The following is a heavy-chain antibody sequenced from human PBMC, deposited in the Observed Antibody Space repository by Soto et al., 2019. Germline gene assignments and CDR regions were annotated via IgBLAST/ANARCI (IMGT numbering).Heavy chain of an antibody. J-gene: IGHJ6*02. V-gene: IGHV3-53*04. D-gene: IGHD5-18*01. CDR3: ARSYGALYYYGMDV. CDR2: IYSGGST. Sequence: EVQLVESGGGLVQPGGSLRLSCAASGFTVSSNYMSWVRQAPGKGLEWVSVIYSGGSTYYADSVKGRFTISRHNSKNTLYRQMNSLRAEDTAVYYCARSYGALYYYGMDVWGQGTTVTVSS. CDR1: GFTVSSNY.